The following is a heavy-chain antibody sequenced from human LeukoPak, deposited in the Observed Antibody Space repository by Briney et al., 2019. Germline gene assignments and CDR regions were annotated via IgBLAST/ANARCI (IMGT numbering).Heavy chain of an antibody. CDR2: ITSSGGST. CDR1: GFTFSSNA. D-gene: IGHD3-16*01. Sequence: GGSLRLSCVSSGFTFSSNAMTWVRQAPGKGLEWVSSITSSGGSTYYADSVKGRFTISRDNSKNTVYLQMDSLRAEDTAVYYCAKDRGSIMDSWGQGTLVTVSS. CDR3: AKDRGSIMDS. J-gene: IGHJ4*02. V-gene: IGHV3-23*01.